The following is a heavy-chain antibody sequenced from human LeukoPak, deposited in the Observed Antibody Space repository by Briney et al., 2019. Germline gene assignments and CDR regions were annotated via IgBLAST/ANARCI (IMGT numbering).Heavy chain of an antibody. CDR1: GGSFSGYY. J-gene: IGHJ6*03. Sequence: SETLSLTCAVYGGSFSGYYWNWIRQPPGKGLEWIGEVNHSGSTNYNPSLKSRVTISVDTSKNQFSLKVNSVTAADTAVYYCATRPTPPYYYYYMDVWGKGTTVTVSS. V-gene: IGHV4-34*01. CDR2: VNHSGST. CDR3: ATRPTPPYYYYYMDV. D-gene: IGHD4-23*01.